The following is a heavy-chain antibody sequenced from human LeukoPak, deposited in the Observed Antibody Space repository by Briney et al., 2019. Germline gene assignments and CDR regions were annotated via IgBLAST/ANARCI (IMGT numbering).Heavy chain of an antibody. CDR2: IIPILGIA. CDR1: GGTFSSYA. D-gene: IGHD5-18*01. J-gene: IGHJ4*02. Sequence: EASVKVSCKASGGTFSSYAISWVRQAPGQGLEWMGRIIPILGIANYAQKFQGRVTITADKSTSTAYMELSSLRSEDTAVYYCARDQKNTAMGDYWGQGTLVTVSS. CDR3: ARDQKNTAMGDY. V-gene: IGHV1-69*04.